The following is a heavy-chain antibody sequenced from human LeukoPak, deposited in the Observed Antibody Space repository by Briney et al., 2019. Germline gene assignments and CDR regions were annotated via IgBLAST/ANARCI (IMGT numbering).Heavy chain of an antibody. CDR2: MNPNSGNT. Sequence: EASVKVSCKASGYTFTSYDINWVRQATGQGLEWMGWMNPNSGNTGYAQKFQGRVTMTRNTSISTAYMELSSLRSEDTAVYYCARGREYYDFWSGYYTSSFDYWGQGTLVTVSS. J-gene: IGHJ4*02. D-gene: IGHD3-3*01. V-gene: IGHV1-8*01. CDR1: GYTFTSYD. CDR3: ARGREYYDFWSGYYTSSFDY.